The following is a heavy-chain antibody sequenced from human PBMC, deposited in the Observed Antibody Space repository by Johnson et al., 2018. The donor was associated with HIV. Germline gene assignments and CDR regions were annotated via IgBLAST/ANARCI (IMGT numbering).Heavy chain of an antibody. J-gene: IGHJ3*02. V-gene: IGHV3-53*01. Sequence: VQLVESGGGVVQPGGSLRLSCAASGFTVSSNYMSWVRQAPGKGLEWVSVIYSGGSTYYADSVKGRFTISRDNSQNTLYLQMNCLRAEDTAGYYWASSQGSGEGAFDIWGQGTMVTVSS. CDR1: GFTVSSNY. CDR2: IYSGGST. CDR3: ASSQGSGEGAFDI. D-gene: IGHD2-21*01.